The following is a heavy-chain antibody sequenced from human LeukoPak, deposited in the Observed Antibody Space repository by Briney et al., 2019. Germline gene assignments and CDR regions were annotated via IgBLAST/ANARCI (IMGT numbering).Heavy chain of an antibody. D-gene: IGHD3-10*01. Sequence: GGSLRLSCAPSGFTFSSYAMHSVRQAPGKGLGWVAFISYDGSNKYYTDSVKGRFTISRDNSKNTLYLQMNSLRAEDTAVYYCAKDYYGSGSGIYKKQRPYFFDYWGQGTLVTVSS. CDR2: ISYDGSNK. J-gene: IGHJ4*02. V-gene: IGHV3-30*04. CDR3: AKDYYGSGSGIYKKQRPYFFDY. CDR1: GFTFSSYA.